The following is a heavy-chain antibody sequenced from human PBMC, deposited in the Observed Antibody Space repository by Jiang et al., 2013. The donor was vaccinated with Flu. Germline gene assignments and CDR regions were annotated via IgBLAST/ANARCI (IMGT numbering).Heavy chain of an antibody. CDR1: GGSISSYY. Sequence: KPSETLSLTCTVSGGSISSYYWSWIRQPPGKGLEWIGYIYYSGSTNYNPSLKSRVTISVDTSKNQFSLKLSSVTAADTAVYYCAREANDAFDIWGQGTMVTVSS. CDR3: AREANDAFDI. V-gene: IGHV4-59*01. CDR2: IYYSGST. J-gene: IGHJ3*02.